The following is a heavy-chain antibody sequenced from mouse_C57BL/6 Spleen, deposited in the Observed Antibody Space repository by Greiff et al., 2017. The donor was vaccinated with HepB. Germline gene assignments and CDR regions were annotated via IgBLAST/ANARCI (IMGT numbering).Heavy chain of an antibody. CDR2: IYPGDGDT. D-gene: IGHD1-1*01. CDR3: ARKITTVVDWYFDV. CDR1: GYAFSSSW. Sequence: VQLQQSGPELVKPGASVKISCKASGYAFSSSWMNWVKQRPGKGLEWIGRIYPGDGDTNYNGKFKGKATLTADKSSSTAYMQLSSLTSEDSAVYFCARKITTVVDWYFDVWGTGTTVTVSS. V-gene: IGHV1-82*01. J-gene: IGHJ1*03.